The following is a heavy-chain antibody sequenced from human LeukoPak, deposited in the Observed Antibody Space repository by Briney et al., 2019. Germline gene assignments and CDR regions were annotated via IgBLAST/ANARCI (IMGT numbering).Heavy chain of an antibody. CDR1: GGSISSSSYY. J-gene: IGHJ4*02. Sequence: TSETLSLTCTVSGGSISSSSYYWGWIRQPPERGLEWIGSIYYSGSTYYNPSLNSRVTISVDTTKNQYSRKLSSVTAADTAVYYCARDRLGGFGDYWGQGTLVTVSS. V-gene: IGHV4-39*07. CDR3: ARDRLGGFGDY. CDR2: IYYSGST. D-gene: IGHD3-10*01.